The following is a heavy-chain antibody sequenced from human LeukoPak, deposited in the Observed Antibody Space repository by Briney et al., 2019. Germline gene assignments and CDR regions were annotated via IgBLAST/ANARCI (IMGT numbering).Heavy chain of an antibody. CDR2: ISAYNGNT. V-gene: IGHV1-18*01. D-gene: IGHD2-2*01. CDR1: GYTFTSYG. CDR3: ARDPDIVVVPAAAREAYYYYYGMDV. Sequence: ASVKVSCKASGYTFTSYGISWVRQAPGQGLEWMGWISAYNGNTNYAQKLQGRVTMTTDTSTSTAYMELSSLRSEDTAVYYCARDPDIVVVPAAAREAYYYYYGMDVWGQGTTVTVSS. J-gene: IGHJ6*02.